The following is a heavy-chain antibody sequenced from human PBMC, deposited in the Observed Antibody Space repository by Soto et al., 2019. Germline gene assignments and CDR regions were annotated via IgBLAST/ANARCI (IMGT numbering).Heavy chain of an antibody. CDR2: ISGSGDST. V-gene: IGHV3-23*01. CDR3: AKVCCDYGYFDY. CDR1: GITFSIYA. D-gene: IGHD4-17*01. J-gene: IGHJ4*02. Sequence: PGGSLRLSCEASGITFSIYAMSWVRQAPGKGLEWVSAISGSGDSTYYADSVRGRFTISRDNSKNTLDLRMNSLRAEDTAVYYCAKVCCDYGYFDYWCPGALLTVFS.